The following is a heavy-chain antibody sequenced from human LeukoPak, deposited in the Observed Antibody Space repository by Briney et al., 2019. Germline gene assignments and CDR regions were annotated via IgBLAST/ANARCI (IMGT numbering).Heavy chain of an antibody. J-gene: IGHJ4*02. V-gene: IGHV1-2*02. CDR1: GYTFTGYY. CDR3: ARDLVAGEFDY. Sequence: ASVKVSCKASGYTFTGYYMHWVQQAPGQGLEWMGWINPNSGGTNYAQKFQGRVTMTRDTSITTAYMELSRLRSDDTAVYYCARDLVAGEFDYWGQGTLVTVSS. D-gene: IGHD3-10*01. CDR2: INPNSGGT.